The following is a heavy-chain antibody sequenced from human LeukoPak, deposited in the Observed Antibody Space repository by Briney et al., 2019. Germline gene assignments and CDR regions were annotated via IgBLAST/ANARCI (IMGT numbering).Heavy chain of an antibody. V-gene: IGHV1-18*01. CDR3: ARFSITIFGVVIPDAFDI. Sequence: ASVKVSCKASGGTFSSYAISWVRQAPGQGLEWMGWISAYNGNTNYAQKLQGRVTMTTDTSTSTAYMELRSLRSDDTAVYYCARFSITIFGVVIPDAFDIWGQGTMVTVSS. CDR2: ISAYNGNT. D-gene: IGHD3-3*01. CDR1: GGTFSSYA. J-gene: IGHJ3*02.